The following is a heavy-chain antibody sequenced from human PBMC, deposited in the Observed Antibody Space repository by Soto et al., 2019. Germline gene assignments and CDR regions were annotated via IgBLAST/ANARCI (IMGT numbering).Heavy chain of an antibody. CDR2: VIPIFGTA. Sequence: QVQLLQSGAEVKKPGSSVKVSCKASGGTFSSYAISWVRRAPGQGLEWMGGVIPIFGTANYAQKFQGRVTITEDESTSTAYMELSSLRSEDTAVYYCARESLAAAFVDYWCQGTLVTVSS. D-gene: IGHD6-13*01. J-gene: IGHJ4*02. CDR3: ARESLAAAFVDY. V-gene: IGHV1-69*12. CDR1: GGTFSSYA.